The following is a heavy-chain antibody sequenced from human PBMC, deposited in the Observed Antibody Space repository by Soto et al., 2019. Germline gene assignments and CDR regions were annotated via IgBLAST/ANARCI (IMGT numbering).Heavy chain of an antibody. J-gene: IGHJ4*02. V-gene: IGHV3-33*01. CDR2: IWYDGSNK. Sequence: GGSLRLSCAASGFTFSSYGMHWVRQAPGKGLEWVAVIWYDGSNKYYADSVKGRFTISRDNSKNTLYLQMNSLRAEDTAVYYCACPFWSGYYTGTFGYWGQGTLVTVSS. D-gene: IGHD3-3*01. CDR1: GFTFSSYG. CDR3: ACPFWSGYYTGTFGY.